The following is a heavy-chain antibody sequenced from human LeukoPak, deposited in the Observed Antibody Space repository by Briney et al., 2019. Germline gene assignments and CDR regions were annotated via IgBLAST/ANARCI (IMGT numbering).Heavy chain of an antibody. V-gene: IGHV4-34*01. CDR1: GGSFSGYY. J-gene: IGHJ6*04. CDR2: INHSGST. D-gene: IGHD2-2*01. Sequence: SETLSLTCAVYGGSFSGYYWSWIRQPPGKGLEWTGEINHSGSTNYNPSLKSRVTISVDTSKNQFSLKLSSVTAADTAVYYCARYCSSTSCRAPYYGMDVWGKGTTVTVSS. CDR3: ARYCSSTSCRAPYYGMDV.